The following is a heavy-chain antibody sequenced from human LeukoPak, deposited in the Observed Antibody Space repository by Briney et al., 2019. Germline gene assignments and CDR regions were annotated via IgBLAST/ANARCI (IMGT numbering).Heavy chain of an antibody. D-gene: IGHD2-2*01. Sequence: GGSLRLSCAASGFTFSSYSMNWVRQAPGKGLEWVSYISSSSSTIYYADSVKGRFTISRDNAKNSLYLQMNSLRAEDTAVYYCARDKWGSTSCSDYWGQGTLVTVSS. CDR3: ARDKWGSTSCSDY. V-gene: IGHV3-48*01. CDR2: ISSSSSTI. CDR1: GFTFSSYS. J-gene: IGHJ4*02.